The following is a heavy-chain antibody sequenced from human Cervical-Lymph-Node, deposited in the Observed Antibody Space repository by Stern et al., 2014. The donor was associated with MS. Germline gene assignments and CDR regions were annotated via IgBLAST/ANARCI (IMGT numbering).Heavy chain of an antibody. CDR1: GYSFTSYW. V-gene: IGHV5-51*01. D-gene: IGHD2-8*01. Sequence: EVQLVESGAEVKKPGESLKISCKGSGYSFTSYWIAWVRQMPGKGLEWMGFIYPGDSDTRYSPSFQGQVTISADKSINTAYLQWSSLKASDTAFYYCARLDVEAGVLDARMGMDYWGQGSLVTVSS. J-gene: IGHJ4*02. CDR2: IYPGDSDT. CDR3: ARLDVEAGVLDARMGMDY.